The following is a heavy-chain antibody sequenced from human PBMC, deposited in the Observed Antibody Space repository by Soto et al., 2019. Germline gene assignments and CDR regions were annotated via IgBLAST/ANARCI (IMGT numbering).Heavy chain of an antibody. Sequence: QITLKESGPTLVKPTHTLTLTCTFSGFSLSSSGVGVGWIRQPPGKALEWLALIFWEDDKRYSPYLKSRLTTTKETSKYQVVFTLTNMDPGATAAYYCASRGSYDSGDCVLFWLAPWGQGTLVTVSS. J-gene: IGHJ5*02. V-gene: IGHV2-5*02. D-gene: IGHD4-17*01. CDR3: ASRGSYDSGDCVLFWLAP. CDR1: GFSLSSSGVG. CDR2: IFWEDDK.